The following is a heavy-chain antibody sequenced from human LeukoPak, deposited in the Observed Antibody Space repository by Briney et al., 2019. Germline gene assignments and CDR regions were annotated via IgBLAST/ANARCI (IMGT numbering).Heavy chain of an antibody. J-gene: IGHJ4*02. V-gene: IGHV4-39*01. D-gene: IGHD1-26*01. CDR3: ARQRKGTVGATSLDY. Sequence: SETLSLTCTVSGGSISSSNYYWGWIRQPPGEGLEWIGSIYYSGSTYYNPSLKSRVTISVDTSKNQFSLKLSSVTAADTAVYYCARQRKGTVGATSLDYWSQGTLVTVSS. CDR2: IYYSGST. CDR1: GGSISSSNYY.